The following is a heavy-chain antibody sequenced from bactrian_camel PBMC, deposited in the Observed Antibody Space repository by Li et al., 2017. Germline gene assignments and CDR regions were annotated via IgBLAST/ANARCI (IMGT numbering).Heavy chain of an antibody. V-gene: IGHV3S44*01. J-gene: IGHJ6*01. CDR2: ILDADVKD. CDR1: GFISNAYC. Sequence: VQLVESGGGSVQAGGSLRLSCSVSGFISNAYCMGWFRQRPGNEREGVAILDADVKDWYADSVKGRFTISKDNTKDTLYLQMNGLKPQDTATYYCAAAEAHGSSCGDFGFWGQGTQVTVS. CDR3: AAAEAHGSSCGDFGF. D-gene: IGHD6*01.